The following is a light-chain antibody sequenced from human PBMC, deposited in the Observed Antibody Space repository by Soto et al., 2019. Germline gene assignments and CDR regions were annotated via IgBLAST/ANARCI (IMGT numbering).Light chain of an antibody. V-gene: IGKV1-9*01. J-gene: IGKJ2*01. CDR1: QGISSY. CDR2: AAS. Sequence: DIQLTQSPSFLSASVGDRVTITCRASQGISSYLAWYQQKQGKAPKLLIYAASTLQSGVPSRFSGSGSGTEFTLTISILQPEDFATYYCQQLNSYPYTFGQGNKLEIK. CDR3: QQLNSYPYT.